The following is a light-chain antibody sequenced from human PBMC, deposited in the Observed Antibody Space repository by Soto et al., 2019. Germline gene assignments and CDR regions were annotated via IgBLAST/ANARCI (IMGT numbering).Light chain of an antibody. J-gene: IGKJ4*01. CDR2: DAF. V-gene: IGKV1-5*01. CDR3: QHYNSDPLT. CDR1: QTISSW. Sequence: DIQMTQSPSTLSASVGDRVTITCRASQTISSWLAWYQQKPGNVPKLLLYDAFSLESGVPSGFSGSGSGTYFTLTISSLQPDDFATYYCQHYNSDPLTFGGGTKVDIK.